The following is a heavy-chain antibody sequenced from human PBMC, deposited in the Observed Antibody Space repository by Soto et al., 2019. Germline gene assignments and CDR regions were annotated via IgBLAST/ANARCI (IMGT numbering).Heavy chain of an antibody. J-gene: IGHJ4*02. Sequence: SETLSLTCTFSGFSISSGDYYLRWVRQPPGKGLEWIGSIYYSGATYYNPSLKSRITMSVDTSKNQFSLRLTSVTAADTAVYYCARGNRGYDYWGQGTLVTVSS. CDR2: IYYSGAT. V-gene: IGHV4-30-4*01. CDR3: ARGNRGYDY. D-gene: IGHD5-12*01. CDR1: GFSISSGDYY.